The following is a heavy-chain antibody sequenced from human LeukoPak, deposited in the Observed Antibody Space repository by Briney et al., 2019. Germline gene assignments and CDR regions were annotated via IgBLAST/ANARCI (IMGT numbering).Heavy chain of an antibody. CDR1: GGSISSYY. Sequence: PSETLSLTCTVSGGSISSYYWSWIRQPPGKGLEWIGYIYYSGSTNYNPSLKSRVTISVDTSENQFSLKLSSVTAADTAVYYCARDESDYYDSSGYFDYWGQGTLVTVSS. V-gene: IGHV4-59*01. CDR3: ARDESDYYDSSGYFDY. CDR2: IYYSGST. J-gene: IGHJ4*02. D-gene: IGHD3-22*01.